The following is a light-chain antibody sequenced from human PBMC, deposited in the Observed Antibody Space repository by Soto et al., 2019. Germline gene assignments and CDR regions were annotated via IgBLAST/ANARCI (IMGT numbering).Light chain of an antibody. J-gene: IGLJ1*01. Sequence: QSVLTQPPSASGSPGQSFTISCPGTSIDVVGYNYVSWYQQHPGKAPKLMIYEVFKRPSGVPDRFSGSKSGNTASLTVSGLQAEDEADYYCSSYAGSNNFDVFGTGTKVTGL. V-gene: IGLV2-8*01. CDR3: SSYAGSNNFDV. CDR1: SIDVVGYNY. CDR2: EVF.